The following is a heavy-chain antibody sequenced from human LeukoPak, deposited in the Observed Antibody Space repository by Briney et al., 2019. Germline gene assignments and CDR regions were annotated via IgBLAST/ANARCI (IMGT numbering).Heavy chain of an antibody. Sequence: ASVKVSCKASGGTFSSYAISWVRQAPGQGLEWMGGIIPIFGTANYAQKFQGRVTITADESTSTAYMELSSLRSEDTAVYYCAKVGISAFDIWGQGTMVTVSS. D-gene: IGHD7-27*01. V-gene: IGHV1-69*13. CDR3: AKVGISAFDI. J-gene: IGHJ3*02. CDR1: GGTFSSYA. CDR2: IIPIFGTA.